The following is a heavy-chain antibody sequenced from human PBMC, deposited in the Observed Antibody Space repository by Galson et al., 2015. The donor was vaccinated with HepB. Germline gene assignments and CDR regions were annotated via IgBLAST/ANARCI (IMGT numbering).Heavy chain of an antibody. Sequence: SLSLCCAGYGLTFSGSAMHWGRQASGKGLEWVGRIRSKANSYATAYAASVKGRFTISRDDSKNTAYLQMNSLKTEDTAVYYCTRLPPTSCWDCGQGTLVTVSS. D-gene: IGHD2-2*01. CDR2: IRSKANSYAT. CDR1: GLTFSGSA. J-gene: IGHJ4*02. V-gene: IGHV3-73*01. CDR3: TRLPPTSCWD.